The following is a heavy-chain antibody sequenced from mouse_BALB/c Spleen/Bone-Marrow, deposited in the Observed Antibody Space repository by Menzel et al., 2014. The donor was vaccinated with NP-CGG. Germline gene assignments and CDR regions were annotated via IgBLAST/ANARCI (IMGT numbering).Heavy chain of an antibody. D-gene: IGHD1-2*01. J-gene: IGHJ1*01. CDR3: ARSAGYWYFDV. Sequence: QVQLKQSGAELVMPGASVKMSCKASGCTFTDYWMHWVKQRPGQGLEWIGAIDTSDSYTSYNQKFKGKATLTVDESSSTAYMQLSSLTSEDSAVYYCARSAGYWYFDVWGAGTTVTVSS. CDR1: GCTFTDYW. V-gene: IGHV1-69*01. CDR2: IDTSDSYT.